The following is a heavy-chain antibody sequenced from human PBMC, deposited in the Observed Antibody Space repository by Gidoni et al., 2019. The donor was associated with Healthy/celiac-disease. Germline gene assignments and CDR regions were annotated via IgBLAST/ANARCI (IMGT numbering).Heavy chain of an antibody. D-gene: IGHD6-19*01. J-gene: IGHJ4*02. CDR2: ISYDGSNK. CDR3: AKGGSEAVVSFDY. CDR1: GFTFSSYG. Sequence: QVQLVESGGGVVQPGRSLRRSCAASGFTFSSYGMHWVRQAPGKGLEWVAVISYDGSNKYYADSVKGRFTISRDNSKNTLYLQMNSLRAEDTAVYYCAKGGSEAVVSFDYWGQGTLVTVSS. V-gene: IGHV3-30*18.